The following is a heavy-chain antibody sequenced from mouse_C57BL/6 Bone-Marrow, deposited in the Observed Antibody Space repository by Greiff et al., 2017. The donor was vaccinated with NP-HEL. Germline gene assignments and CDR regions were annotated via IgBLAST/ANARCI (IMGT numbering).Heavy chain of an antibody. CDR1: GFNIQDYY. Sequence: VQREQGGAERGKPGASVKLSCTASGFNIQDYYMHWVKQRTDRCLDWIGRIDPEDGVTKYAPKFQGKATITADTTSNTAYLQLSSLTSEDTAVYYCARKYGNYIFDYWGQGTTLTVSS. D-gene: IGHD2-1*01. J-gene: IGHJ2*01. CDR3: ARKYGNYIFDY. CDR2: IDPEDGVT. V-gene: IGHV14-2*01.